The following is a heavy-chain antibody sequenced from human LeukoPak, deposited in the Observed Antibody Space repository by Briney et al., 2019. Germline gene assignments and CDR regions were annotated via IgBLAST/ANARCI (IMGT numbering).Heavy chain of an antibody. CDR2: IIPIIGIA. Sequence: SVKVSCKASGGTFSSYTISWVRQAPGQGLEWMGRIIPIIGIANYAQKFKGRVTITADNSTSTAYMELSSLRSEDTAVYYCASAPYIDVWGKGTTVTVSS. V-gene: IGHV1-69*02. CDR1: GGTFSSYT. CDR3: ASAPYIDV. J-gene: IGHJ6*03.